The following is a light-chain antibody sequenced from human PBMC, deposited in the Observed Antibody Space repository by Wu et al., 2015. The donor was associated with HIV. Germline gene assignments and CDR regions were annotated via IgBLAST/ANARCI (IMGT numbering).Light chain of an antibody. CDR1: QTLSGNY. CDR3: HQYDISPPWT. J-gene: IGKJ1*01. Sequence: EIVLTQSPGTLSLSPGDRATLSCRASQTLSGNYLAWYQQKPGQAPRLLISGASNRASGIPDRFSGSGSGTDFTLTITRLEPEDFAVYFCHQYDISPPWTFGRGTKVETK. V-gene: IGKV3-20*01. CDR2: GAS.